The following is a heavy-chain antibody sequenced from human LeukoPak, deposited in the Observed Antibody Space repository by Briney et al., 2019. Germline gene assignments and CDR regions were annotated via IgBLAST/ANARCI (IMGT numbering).Heavy chain of an antibody. D-gene: IGHD4-17*01. CDR3: ARALRPTTVTSRNVFDY. J-gene: IGHJ4*02. V-gene: IGHV3-21*01. CDR2: ISSSSSYI. CDR1: GFTFSSYS. Sequence: GGSLRLSCAASGFTFSSYSMNWVRQAPGKGLEWVSSISSSSSYIYYADSVKGRFAISRDNAKNSLYLQMNSLRAEDTAVYYCARALRPTTVTSRNVFDYWGQGTLVTVSS.